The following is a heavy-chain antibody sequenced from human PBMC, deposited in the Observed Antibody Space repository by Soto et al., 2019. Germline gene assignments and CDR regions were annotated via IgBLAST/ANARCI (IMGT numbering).Heavy chain of an antibody. CDR2: IRSKAYGGTT. J-gene: IGHJ6*02. Sequence: SLRLSCTASGFTFGDYAMSWVRQAPGKGLEWVGFIRSKAYGGTTEYAASVKGRFTISRDDSKSIAYLQMNSLKTEDTAVYYCTRDRTYYGMDAWGQGTTVTVSS. CDR1: GFTFGDYA. V-gene: IGHV3-49*04. CDR3: TRDRTYYGMDA.